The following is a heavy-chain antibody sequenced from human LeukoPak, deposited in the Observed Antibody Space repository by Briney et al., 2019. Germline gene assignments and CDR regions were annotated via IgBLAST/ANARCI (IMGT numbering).Heavy chain of an antibody. CDR1: GFTFSSYG. D-gene: IGHD6-19*01. CDR3: AREGIAVNNDY. Sequence: PGGSLRLSCAASGFTFSSYGMHWVRQAPGKGLEWVAILSYDGSNKYYADSVKGRFTISRDNAKNTLYLQMNSLRAEDTAVYYCAREGIAVNNDYWGQGTLVTVSS. CDR2: LSYDGSNK. V-gene: IGHV3-30*03. J-gene: IGHJ4*02.